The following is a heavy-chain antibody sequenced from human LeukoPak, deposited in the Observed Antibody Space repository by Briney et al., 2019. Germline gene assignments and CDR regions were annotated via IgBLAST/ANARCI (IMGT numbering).Heavy chain of an antibody. CDR2: IYSGGST. V-gene: IGHV3-53*01. D-gene: IGHD3-22*01. CDR3: ARDTDYYDSSGPTGMDV. Sequence: PGGSLRLSCAASGFTVSSNCMSWVRQAPGKGLEWVSVIYSGGSTYYADSVKGRFTISRDNSKNTLYLQMNSLRAEDTAVYYCARDTDYYDSSGPTGMDVWGQGTTVTVSS. CDR1: GFTVSSNC. J-gene: IGHJ6*02.